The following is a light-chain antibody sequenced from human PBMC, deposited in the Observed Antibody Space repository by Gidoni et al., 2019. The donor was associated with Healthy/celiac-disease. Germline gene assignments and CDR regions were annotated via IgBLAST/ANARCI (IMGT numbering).Light chain of an antibody. V-gene: IGKV3-11*01. J-gene: IGKJ1*01. CDR3: QQRSNWPPWT. CDR1: QSVSSY. Sequence: EIVLTQSPATLSLSPGERATLSCRASQSVSSYFAWYQQQPGQAPRLLIYDASNRATGIPARFSGSGSGTDFTLTISSLEPEDFAVYYCQQRSNWPPWTFGQGTKVEIK. CDR2: DAS.